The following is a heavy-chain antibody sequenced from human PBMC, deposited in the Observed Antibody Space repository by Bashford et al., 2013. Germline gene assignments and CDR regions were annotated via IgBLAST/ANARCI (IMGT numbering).Heavy chain of an antibody. CDR3: ATVIAVAGIHYYYYYGMDV. J-gene: IGHJ6*02. CDR2: ISAYNGNT. Sequence: WWRQAPSDKGVEWMGWISAYNGNTNYAQKLQGRVTMTTDTSTSTAYMELSSLRSEDTAVYYCATVIAVAGIHYYYYYGMDVWGQGTTVTVSS. D-gene: IGHD6-19*01. V-gene: IGHV1-18*01.